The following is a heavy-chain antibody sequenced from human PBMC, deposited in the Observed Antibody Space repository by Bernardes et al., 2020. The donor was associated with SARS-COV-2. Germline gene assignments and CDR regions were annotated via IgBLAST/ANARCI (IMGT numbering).Heavy chain of an antibody. CDR1: GFTFSSHG. D-gene: IGHD6-19*01. J-gene: IGHJ4*02. Sequence: GGSLRLSCAASGFTFSSHGMHWVRQAPGKGLEWVAVIWYDGSNKYYVDSVKGRFTISRDNSKNTLYLQMNSLRAEDTAVYYCARDKLAVAGYPCDYWGQGTLVTVSS. V-gene: IGHV3-33*01. CDR2: IWYDGSNK. CDR3: ARDKLAVAGYPCDY.